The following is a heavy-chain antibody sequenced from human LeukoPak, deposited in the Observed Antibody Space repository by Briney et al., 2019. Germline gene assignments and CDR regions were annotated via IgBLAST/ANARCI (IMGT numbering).Heavy chain of an antibody. V-gene: IGHV3-43D*04. J-gene: IGHJ4*02. CDR3: ASQKSGDPLFDH. CDR2: ISWDGDST. D-gene: IGHD2-21*02. CDR1: GLIFDDNA. Sequence: GGSLRLSCAASGLIFDDNAMNWVRQAPGKGLEWVSLISWDGDSTYYADSVKGRFTISRDNSKKSPYLQMNSLRAEDSALYYCASQKSGDPLFDHWGQGTLVTVSS.